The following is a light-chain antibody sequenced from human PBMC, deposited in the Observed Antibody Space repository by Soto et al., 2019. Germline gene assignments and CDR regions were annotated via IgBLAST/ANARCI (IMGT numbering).Light chain of an antibody. Sequence: QSVLTQPASVSGSPGQSITISCTGTSSDVGSYNLVSWYQQHPGKAPKLTIYDVNKRPSGVSNRFSGSKSGNTASLTISGLQAEDEADYYCCSYAGSSTVVFGGGTQLTVL. CDR2: DVN. V-gene: IGLV2-23*02. CDR3: CSYAGSSTVV. CDR1: SSDVGSYNL. J-gene: IGLJ2*01.